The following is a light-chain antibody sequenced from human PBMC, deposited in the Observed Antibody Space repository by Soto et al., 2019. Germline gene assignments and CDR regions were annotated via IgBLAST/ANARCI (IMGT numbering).Light chain of an antibody. CDR2: GAS. Sequence: EIVMTQSPATLSVSPGERATLSCRASQSIGSSYLAWYQQKPGQAPRLLIYGASTRATGIPDRFSGSGSGTDFTLTISRLEPEDFAVYYCQQYGSSPITFGQGTRLEIK. J-gene: IGKJ5*01. CDR3: QQYGSSPIT. V-gene: IGKV3-20*01. CDR1: QSIGSSY.